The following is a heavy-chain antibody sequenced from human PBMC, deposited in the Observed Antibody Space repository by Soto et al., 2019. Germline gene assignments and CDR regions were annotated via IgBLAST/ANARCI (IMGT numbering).Heavy chain of an antibody. CDR2: ILPFFGTA. D-gene: IGHD2-21*01. V-gene: IGHV1-69*13. Sequence: QVHLVQSGAEVKKPGSSVKVSCKYSGGTFRTESINWVRQAPGQGLEWMGGILPFFGTADYAPRFQGRVTITADGATTRADMELSSLTSQDKAVYFCARGDESGGNSDAFDVCGQGTMVTVSS. J-gene: IGHJ3*01. CDR3: ARGDESGGNSDAFDV. CDR1: GGTFRTES.